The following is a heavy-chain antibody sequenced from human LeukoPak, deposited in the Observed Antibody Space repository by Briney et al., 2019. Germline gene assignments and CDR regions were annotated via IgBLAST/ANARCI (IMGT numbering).Heavy chain of an antibody. D-gene: IGHD1-7*01. CDR3: ARDCWNYDLCANY. Sequence: SETLSLTCAVYGGSFSGYYWSWIRQPPGKGLEWIGEINHSGSTNYNPSLKSRVTISVDTSKNQFSLKLSSVTAADTAVYYCARDCWNYDLCANYWGQGTLVTVSS. J-gene: IGHJ4*02. CDR2: INHSGST. V-gene: IGHV4-34*01. CDR1: GGSFSGYY.